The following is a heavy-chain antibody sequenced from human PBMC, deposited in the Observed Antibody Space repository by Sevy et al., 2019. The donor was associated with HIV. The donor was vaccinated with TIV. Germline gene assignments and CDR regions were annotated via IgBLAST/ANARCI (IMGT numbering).Heavy chain of an antibody. CDR1: GYTFTGYY. CDR3: ASGSISRQYFYNY. Sequence: ASVKVSCKASGYTFTGYYMHWVRQAPGQGLEWMGWINPNSGGTNYAQKFQGWVTMTRDTSISTAYMELSRLRSDDTAVYYCASGSISRQYFYNYRRQGTPVTVSS. CDR2: INPNSGGT. J-gene: IGHJ4*02. D-gene: IGHD6-13*01. V-gene: IGHV1-2*04.